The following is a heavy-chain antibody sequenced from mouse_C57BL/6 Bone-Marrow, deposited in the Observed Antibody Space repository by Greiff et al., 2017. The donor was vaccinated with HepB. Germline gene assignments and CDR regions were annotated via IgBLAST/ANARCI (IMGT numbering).Heavy chain of an antibody. V-gene: IGHV1-64*01. Sequence: VQLQQPGAELVKPGASVKLSCKASGYTFTSYWMHWVKQRPGQGLEWIGMIHPNSGSTNYNEKFKSNATLTVDKSSSTAYMQLSSLTSEDSAVYYCARGDLPRYYYAMDYWGQGTSVTVSS. D-gene: IGHD2-1*01. CDR2: IHPNSGST. CDR1: GYTFTSYW. J-gene: IGHJ4*01. CDR3: ARGDLPRYYYAMDY.